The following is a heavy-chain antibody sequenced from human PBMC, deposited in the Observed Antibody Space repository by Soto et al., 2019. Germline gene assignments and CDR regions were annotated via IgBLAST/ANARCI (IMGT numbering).Heavy chain of an antibody. Sequence: GGSLRLSCAASGFTFSSYGMHWVRQAPGKGLEWVAVIWYDGSNKYYADSVKGRFTISRDNSKNTLYLQMNSLRAEDTAVYYCARDSPLRFLEWLPPPNWGQGTLVTVSS. CDR2: IWYDGSNK. D-gene: IGHD3-3*01. CDR3: ARDSPLRFLEWLPPPN. CDR1: GFTFSSYG. V-gene: IGHV3-33*01. J-gene: IGHJ4*02.